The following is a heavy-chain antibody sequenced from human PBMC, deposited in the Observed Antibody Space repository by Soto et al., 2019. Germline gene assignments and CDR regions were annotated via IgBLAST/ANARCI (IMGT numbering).Heavy chain of an antibody. CDR2: IIPIFGTA. D-gene: IGHD3-22*01. J-gene: IGHJ4*02. CDR1: GGTFSSYA. Sequence: SVKVSCKASGGTFSSYAISWVRQAPGQGLEWMGGIIPIFGTANYAQKFQGRVTITADKSTSTAYMELSSLRSEDTAVYYCARDYYDSSGYYYPGHYFDYWGQGTLVTVSS. CDR3: ARDYYDSSGYYYPGHYFDY. V-gene: IGHV1-69*06.